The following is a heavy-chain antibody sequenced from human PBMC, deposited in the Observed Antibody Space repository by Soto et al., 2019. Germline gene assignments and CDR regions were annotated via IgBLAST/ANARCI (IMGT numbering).Heavy chain of an antibody. CDR3: ARDGNGFFDSSGYYYLPF. CDR2: ISAYNGNT. CDR1: GYTFTSYG. Sequence: ASVKVSCKASGYTFTSYGISWVRQAPGQGLEWMGWISAYNGNTNYAQKLQGRVTMTTDTSTSTAYMELRSLRSDDTAVYYCARDGNGFFDSSGYYYLPFWGQGTLVTVSS. D-gene: IGHD3-22*01. V-gene: IGHV1-18*01. J-gene: IGHJ4*02.